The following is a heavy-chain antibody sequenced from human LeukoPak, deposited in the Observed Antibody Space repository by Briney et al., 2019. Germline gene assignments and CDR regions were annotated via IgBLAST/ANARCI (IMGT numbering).Heavy chain of an antibody. CDR2: ISAYNGNT. J-gene: IGHJ4*02. D-gene: IGHD3-10*01. Sequence: ASVKVSCKASGYTFTSYGISWVRQAPGQGLEWMGWISAYNGNTNYAQKLQGRVTMTTDTSTSTACMELRSLRSDDTAVYYCARGITMVRGVILVFDYWGQGTLVTVSS. CDR1: GYTFTSYG. V-gene: IGHV1-18*01. CDR3: ARGITMVRGVILVFDY.